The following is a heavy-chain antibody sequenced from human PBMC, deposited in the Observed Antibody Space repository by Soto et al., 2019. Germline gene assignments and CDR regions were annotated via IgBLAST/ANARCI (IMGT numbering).Heavy chain of an antibody. D-gene: IGHD6-19*01. CDR3: AREGSSGRLGFDY. Sequence: ASGKVSCKALCCTFTNYGIVWGRPAPGQGLEWMGWINAYNGNTNYAQKLQGRVTMTTDTSTSTAYMELRSLRSDDTAVYYCAREGSSGRLGFDYWGQGILVTVS. CDR1: CCTFTNYG. CDR2: INAYNGNT. J-gene: IGHJ4*02. V-gene: IGHV1-18*04.